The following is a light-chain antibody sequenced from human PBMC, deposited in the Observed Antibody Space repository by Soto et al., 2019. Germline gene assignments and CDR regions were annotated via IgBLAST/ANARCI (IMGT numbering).Light chain of an antibody. CDR1: ESVSRW. V-gene: IGKV1-5*03. CDR3: QLHNSFSIT. Sequence: DIQMTQSPSTLSASVGDRVTITCLASESVSRWLVWYQQKPGRATELLIFKASSLESGVPSRFRGSGSGTEFTLTINGLQADDFATYYCQLHNSFSITFGQGTRLEN. J-gene: IGKJ5*01. CDR2: KAS.